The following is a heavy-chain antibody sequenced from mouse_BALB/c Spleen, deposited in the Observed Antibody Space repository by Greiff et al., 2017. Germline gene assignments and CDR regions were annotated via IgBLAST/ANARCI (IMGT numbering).Heavy chain of an antibody. J-gene: IGHJ3*01. CDR2: IWAGGST. Sequence: QVQLKESGPGLVAPSQSLSITCTVSGFSLTSYGVHWVRQPPGKGLEWLGVIWAGGSTNYNSALMSRLSISKDNSKSQVFLKMNSLQTDDTAMYYCAREDYYDRLRFAYWGQGTLVTVSA. CDR3: AREDYYDRLRFAY. D-gene: IGHD2-4*01. V-gene: IGHV2-9*02. CDR1: GFSLTSYG.